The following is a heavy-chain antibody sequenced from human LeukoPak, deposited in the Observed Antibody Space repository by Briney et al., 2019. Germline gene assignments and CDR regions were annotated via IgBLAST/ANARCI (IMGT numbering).Heavy chain of an antibody. J-gene: IGHJ4*02. CDR1: GFTFSSYT. CDR2: ITSTSRSI. Sequence: PGGSLRLSCAASGFTFSSYTMSWVRQAPGKGLEWVSSITSTSRSIYYADSVKGRFTISRDNAKNSLYLQMNSLRAEDTAVYYCARASPVDYWGQGTLVTVSS. CDR3: ARASPVDY. V-gene: IGHV3-21*01.